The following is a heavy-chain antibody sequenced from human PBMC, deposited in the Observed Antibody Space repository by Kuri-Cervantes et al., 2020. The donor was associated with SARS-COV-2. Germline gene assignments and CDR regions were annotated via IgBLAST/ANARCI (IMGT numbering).Heavy chain of an antibody. J-gene: IGHJ4*02. CDR3: ARELLWFGESCFDY. D-gene: IGHD3-10*01. CDR2: ISSSSSYI. CDR1: GFTFTDYA. Sequence: GESLKISCVASGFTFTDYAMHWVRQAPGKGLEWVSSISSSSSYIYYADSVKGRFTISRDNAKNSLYLQMNSLRAEDTAVYYCARELLWFGESCFDYWGQGTPVTVSS. V-gene: IGHV3-21*01.